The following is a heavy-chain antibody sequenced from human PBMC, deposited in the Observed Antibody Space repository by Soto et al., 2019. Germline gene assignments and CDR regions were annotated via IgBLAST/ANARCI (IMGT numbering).Heavy chain of an antibody. CDR1: GGSISSYY. J-gene: IGHJ6*02. CDR3: ARGGSSSWYSDGMDV. CDR2: IYYSGST. Sequence: QVQLQESGPGLVKPSETLSLTCTVSGGSISSYYWSWIRQPPGKGLEWIEYIYYSGSTNYNPSLKSRVTISVDTSKNQFSLKLSSVTAADTAVYYCARGGSSSWYSDGMDVWGQGTTVTVSS. D-gene: IGHD6-13*01. V-gene: IGHV4-59*01.